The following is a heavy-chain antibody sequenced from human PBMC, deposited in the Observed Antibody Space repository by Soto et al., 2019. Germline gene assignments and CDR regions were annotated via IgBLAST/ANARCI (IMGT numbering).Heavy chain of an antibody. CDR2: ISYDGSNK. CDR3: ARDVGVLLWFGESYGEGYFDY. V-gene: IGHV3-30-3*01. Sequence: QVQLVESGGGVVQPGRSLRLSCAASGFTFSSYAMHWVRQAPGKGLEWVAVISYDGSNKYYADSVKGRFTISRDNSKNTLYLQMNSLRAEDTAVYYCARDVGVLLWFGESYGEGYFDYWGQGTLVTVSS. CDR1: GFTFSSYA. D-gene: IGHD3-10*01. J-gene: IGHJ4*02.